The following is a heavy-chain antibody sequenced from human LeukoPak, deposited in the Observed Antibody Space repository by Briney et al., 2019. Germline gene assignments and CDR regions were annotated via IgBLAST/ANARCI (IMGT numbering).Heavy chain of an antibody. CDR3: ARTGQSGYHTN. D-gene: IGHD3-3*01. CDR1: GFTFSSSG. CDR2: ISGGGDST. V-gene: IGHV3-23*01. J-gene: IGHJ4*02. Sequence: PGGSLRLSCAASGFTFSSSGMSWVRQTPGKGLELVSAISGGGDSTYYADSVKGRFTISRDNYKNTLYLQMNSLRAEDTAVYYCARTGQSGYHTNWGQGTLVTVSS.